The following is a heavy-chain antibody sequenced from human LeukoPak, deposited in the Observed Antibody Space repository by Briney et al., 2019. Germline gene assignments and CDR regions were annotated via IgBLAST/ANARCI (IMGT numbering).Heavy chain of an antibody. V-gene: IGHV1-69*05. D-gene: IGHD4-23*01. Sequence: ASVKVSCKASGGTFSSYAISWVRQAPGQGLEWMGGIIPIFGTANYAQKFQGRVTMTRDTSTNTVYMELSSLRSGDTAVYYCARVAAYGGNPADYWGQGTLVTVSS. CDR1: GGTFSSYA. J-gene: IGHJ4*02. CDR3: ARVAAYGGNPADY. CDR2: IIPIFGTA.